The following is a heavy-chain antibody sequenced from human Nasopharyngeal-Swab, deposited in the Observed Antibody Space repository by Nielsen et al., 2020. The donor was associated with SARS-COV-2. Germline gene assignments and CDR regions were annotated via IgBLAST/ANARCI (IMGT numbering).Heavy chain of an antibody. CDR2: MNPNSGNT. CDR1: GCTFTSYD. V-gene: IGHV1-8*01. J-gene: IGHJ6*02. CDR3: ARSRVAKDYYYYYGMDV. Sequence: ASVKVSCKASGCTFTSYDINWVRQATGQGLEWMGWMNPNSGNTGYAQKFQGRVTMTRNTSISTAYMELSSLRSEDTAVYYCARSRVAKDYYYYYGMDVWGQGTTVTVSS.